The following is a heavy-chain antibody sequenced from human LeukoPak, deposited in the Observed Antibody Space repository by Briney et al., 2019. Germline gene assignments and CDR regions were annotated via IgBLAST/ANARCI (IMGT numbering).Heavy chain of an antibody. Sequence: KPSETLSLTCTVSGGSISSYYWSWIRQPPGKGLEWIGYISYSGNTNYNPSLKSRVTISVDTSKNQFSLKLSSVTAADTAVYYCARKLGIFTVTTAFDYWGQGTLVTVSS. CDR1: GGSISSYY. CDR2: ISYSGNT. J-gene: IGHJ4*02. CDR3: ARKLGIFTVTTAFDY. D-gene: IGHD4-17*01. V-gene: IGHV4-59*12.